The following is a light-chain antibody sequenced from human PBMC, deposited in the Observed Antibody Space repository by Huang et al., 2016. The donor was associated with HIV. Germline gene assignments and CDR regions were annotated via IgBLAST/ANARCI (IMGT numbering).Light chain of an antibody. CDR2: AAS. Sequence: DIQMTQSPSSLSASVGDRVAITCRASQDITSSLAWYQQKPGKAPKLLLYAASRCESGVPSSVSGSGSGTNYTLTISNLQPEDFATYYCQQYYTIRAFGPGTKVEIK. CDR3: QQYYTIRA. V-gene: IGKV1-NL1*01. J-gene: IGKJ1*01. CDR1: QDITSS.